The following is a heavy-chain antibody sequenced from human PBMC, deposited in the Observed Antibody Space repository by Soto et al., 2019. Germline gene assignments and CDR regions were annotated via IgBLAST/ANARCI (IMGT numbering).Heavy chain of an antibody. D-gene: IGHD2-2*02. CDR1: GGTFSSYA. CDR3: AAGDIVVVPAAIVGAEAFDI. V-gene: IGHV1-69*13. J-gene: IGHJ3*02. Sequence: ASVKVSCKASGGTFSSYAIIWVRQAPGQGLVWLGGIISIFGTAHYAQKFQGRVTITADESTSTAYRELSSLRSEDTAVYYCAAGDIVVVPAAIVGAEAFDIWGQGTMVTVPS. CDR2: IISIFGTA.